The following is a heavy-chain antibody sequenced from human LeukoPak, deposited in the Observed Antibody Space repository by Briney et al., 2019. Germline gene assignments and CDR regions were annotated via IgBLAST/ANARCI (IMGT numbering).Heavy chain of an antibody. J-gene: IGHJ4*02. D-gene: IGHD6-13*01. CDR2: IYPGDSDT. CDR1: GYSFTSYW. Sequence: GESLKISCKGSGYSFTSYWIGGVRQMPGKGLEWMGVIYPGDSDTRYSPSFQGQVTISADKSISTAYLQWSSLKASNTAMYYCARLGEPHAAFFDYWGQGTLVTVSS. CDR3: ARLGEPHAAFFDY. V-gene: IGHV5-51*01.